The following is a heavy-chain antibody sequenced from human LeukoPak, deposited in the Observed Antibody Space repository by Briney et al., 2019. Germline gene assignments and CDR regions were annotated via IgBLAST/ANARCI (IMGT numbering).Heavy chain of an antibody. CDR1: GYTFTNFG. V-gene: IGHV1-18*01. J-gene: IGHJ4*02. CDR3: ARNIGNYYVADY. CDR2: ISAYNGNT. Sequence: VASVKVSCKASGYTFTNFGINWVRQAPGQGLEWVGWISAYNGNTNYAQKLQGRVAMTTDTSTSTAYLELRSLRSDDTAVYYCARNIGNYYVADYWGQGTLVTVSS. D-gene: IGHD1-26*01.